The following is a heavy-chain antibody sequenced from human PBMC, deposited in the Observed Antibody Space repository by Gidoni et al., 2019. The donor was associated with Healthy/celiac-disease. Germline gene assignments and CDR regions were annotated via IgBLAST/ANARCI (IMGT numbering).Heavy chain of an antibody. V-gene: IGHV1-18*01. J-gene: IGHJ5*02. CDR3: ARDFFGGETNWFDP. D-gene: IGHD3-16*01. CDR2: ISAYNGNT. Sequence: QVQLVQSGAEVKQPGASGKVSCKASGYTFTSYGISWVRQAPGQGLEWLGWISAYNGNTNYAQKLQGRVTMTTATSTSTAYLELRSLRSDATAVYYCARDFFGGETNWFDPWGQGTLVTVSS. CDR1: GYTFTSYG.